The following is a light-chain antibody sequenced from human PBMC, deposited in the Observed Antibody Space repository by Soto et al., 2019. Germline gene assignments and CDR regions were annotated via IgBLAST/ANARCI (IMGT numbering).Light chain of an antibody. J-gene: IGLJ3*02. Sequence: SVLTQPPSASGTPGPRGTISFSGNSSNIGSNTVNWYQQLPGTAPKLLIYSSNQRPSGVPDRFSGSKSGTSASLAISGLQSEDEADYYCAAWDDSLNGLVFGGGTQLTVL. CDR2: SSN. CDR3: AAWDDSLNGLV. V-gene: IGLV1-44*01. CDR1: SSNIGSNT.